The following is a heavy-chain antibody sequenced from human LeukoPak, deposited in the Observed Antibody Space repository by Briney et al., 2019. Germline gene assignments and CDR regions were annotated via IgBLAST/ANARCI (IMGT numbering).Heavy chain of an antibody. V-gene: IGHV3-7*01. CDR2: IKQDGREK. D-gene: IGHD5-24*01. CDR1: GFTFSSYW. Sequence: HPGGSLRLSCAASGFTFSSYWMSWVRQAPGKGLEWVANIKQDGREKNYVDSMKGRFTISRDNAKNSLYLQMNSLRAEDTAVYYCAQLNTNWFDPWGQGTLVTVSS. J-gene: IGHJ5*02. CDR3: AQLNTNWFDP.